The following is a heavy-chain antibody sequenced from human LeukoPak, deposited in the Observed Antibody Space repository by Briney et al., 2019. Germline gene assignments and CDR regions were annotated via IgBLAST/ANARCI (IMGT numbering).Heavy chain of an antibody. V-gene: IGHV1-2*02. CDR1: GYTITGYY. CDR3: ARFRTGVRYFDY. D-gene: IGHD7-27*01. J-gene: IGHJ4*02. Sequence: ASVKVSCKASGYTITGYYMHWVRQAPGQGLEWMGWINPNSGGTNYAQKFQGRVTMTRDTSISTAYMELSRLRSDDTAVYYCARFRTGVRYFDYWGQGTLVTVSS. CDR2: INPNSGGT.